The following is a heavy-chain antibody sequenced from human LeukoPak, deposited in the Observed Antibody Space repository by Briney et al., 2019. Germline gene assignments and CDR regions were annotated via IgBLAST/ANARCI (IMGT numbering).Heavy chain of an antibody. D-gene: IGHD3-16*01. CDR1: GFTFSSYT. CDR3: AKALGAGDVRYAFDI. Sequence: GGSLRLSCAASGFTFSSYTMSWVRQAPGEGLEWVSTITTSDGNTCYADSVKGRFTGSRDNSKNTLYLQMNSLRAEDPAVYYCAKALGAGDVRYAFDIWGQGTMVTVSS. V-gene: IGHV3-23*01. J-gene: IGHJ3*02. CDR2: ITTSDGNT.